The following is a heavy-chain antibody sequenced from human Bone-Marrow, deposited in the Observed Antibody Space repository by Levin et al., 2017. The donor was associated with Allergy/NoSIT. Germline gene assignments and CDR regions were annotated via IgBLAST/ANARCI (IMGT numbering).Heavy chain of an antibody. V-gene: IGHV3-7*03. D-gene: IGHD2-21*02. CDR3: VRGDLDF. Sequence: GGSLRLSCAASGFAFSDEWMSWVRQAPGKGLEWVATLTQDGSDKYYVDSLKGRFTISRDNAKTSLYLQMNSLRAEDTAVYYCVRGDLDFWGQGILVTVSS. J-gene: IGHJ4*02. CDR2: LTQDGSDK. CDR1: GFAFSDEW.